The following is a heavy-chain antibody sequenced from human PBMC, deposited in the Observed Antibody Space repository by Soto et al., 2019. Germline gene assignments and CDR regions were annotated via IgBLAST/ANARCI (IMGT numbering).Heavy chain of an antibody. CDR1: CISISSYY. Sequence: PSETLSLTCTVSCISISSYYWSWIRPPPGKGLEWIGYIYYSGSTNYNPTLQRRVTKSVDTSNNQFSLNLSYVPATDTPGYYLAGCYRRYCSGGSCYSYYYYYMDVWGQGTTVTVSS. CDR2: IYYSGST. D-gene: IGHD2-15*01. CDR3: AGCYRRYCSGGSCYSYYYYYMDV. V-gene: IGHV4-59*01. J-gene: IGHJ6*03.